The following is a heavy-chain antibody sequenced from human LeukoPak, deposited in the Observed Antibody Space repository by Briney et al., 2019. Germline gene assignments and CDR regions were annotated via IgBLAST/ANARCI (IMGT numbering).Heavy chain of an antibody. CDR2: IIPMFGTA. J-gene: IGHJ4*02. D-gene: IGHD5-18*01. CDR1: GGTFSSCA. Sequence: ASVKVSCKASGGTFSSCAINWVRQAPRQGLEWMGGIIPMFGTANYAQKFQGRVTITTDESTRTAYMELRSLRSEDTAVYYCARGTGDTAINAGTVPLDYWGQGTLVTVSS. CDR3: ARGTGDTAINAGTVPLDY. V-gene: IGHV1-69*05.